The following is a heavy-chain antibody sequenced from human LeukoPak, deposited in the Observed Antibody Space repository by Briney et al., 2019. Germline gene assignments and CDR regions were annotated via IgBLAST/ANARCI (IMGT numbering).Heavy chain of an antibody. J-gene: IGHJ4*02. D-gene: IGHD6-13*01. Sequence: SETLSLTRTVSGGSISSYYWSWIRQPPGKGLEWIGYIYYSGSTNYNPSLKSRVTISVDTSKNQFSLKLSSVTAADTAVYYCAREGHGIAAAELFDYWGQGTLVTVSS. CDR1: GGSISSYY. CDR3: AREGHGIAAAELFDY. V-gene: IGHV4-59*01. CDR2: IYYSGST.